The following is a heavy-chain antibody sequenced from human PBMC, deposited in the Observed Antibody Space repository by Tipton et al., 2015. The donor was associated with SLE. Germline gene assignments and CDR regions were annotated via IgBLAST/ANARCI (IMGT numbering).Heavy chain of an antibody. CDR3: ARDCPFSSNWCVDH. Sequence: TLSLTCTVSGASISSHYWNWIRQPPGKGLEWIGYIHNSGSTHFNPALKSRVSISLDTSTNQFSLRLTSVTAADTAIYYCARDCPFSSNWCVDHWGQGTRVTVSS. D-gene: IGHD6-19*01. CDR1: GASISSHY. J-gene: IGHJ4*02. CDR2: IHNSGST. V-gene: IGHV4-59*11.